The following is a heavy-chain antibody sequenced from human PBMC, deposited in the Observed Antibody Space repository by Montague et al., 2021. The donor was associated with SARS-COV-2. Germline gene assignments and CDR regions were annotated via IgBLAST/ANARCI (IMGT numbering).Heavy chain of an antibody. V-gene: IGHV4-39*01. J-gene: IGHJ4*02. CDR2: IYYSGST. CDR1: GGSISSSSYY. CDR3: ARANGYYFDY. D-gene: IGHD2-8*01. Sequence: SETLSLTCTVSGGSISSSSYYWGWIRQPPGKGLEWIGSIYYSGSTYYNPSLKSRVTISVDTSKNQFSLKLSSVTAADAAVYYCARANGYYFDYWGQGTLVTVSS.